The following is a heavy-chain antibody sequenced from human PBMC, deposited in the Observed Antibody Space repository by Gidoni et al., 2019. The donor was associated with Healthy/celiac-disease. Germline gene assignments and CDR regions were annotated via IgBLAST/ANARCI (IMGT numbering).Heavy chain of an antibody. V-gene: IGHV4-59*01. Sequence: VQLQASGPGLVKPSETLSLTCTVSGGSISRYYWSWIRQHPGKGLDWIWYIYYSGSTNYNPPLKSRVTISVDTSKNQFSLKLSSVTAADTAVYYCARNRDYDILTGYLMGALDIWGQGTMVTVSS. D-gene: IGHD3-9*01. CDR2: IYYSGST. CDR1: GGSISRYY. J-gene: IGHJ3*02. CDR3: ARNRDYDILTGYLMGALDI.